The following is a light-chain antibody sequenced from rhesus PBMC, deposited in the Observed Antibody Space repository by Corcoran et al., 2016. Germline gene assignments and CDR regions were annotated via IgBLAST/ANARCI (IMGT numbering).Light chain of an antibody. CDR2: KAP. Sequence: DIHMTQSPSSLSASVGDRVTITCRASENVNNYLNWYQQKPGKAPKLLIYKAPTLQSGVPSRFSGSGSGIDYTFTISSLQPEDVATYYWQHVYGTPPTFGQGTKVEIK. CDR3: QHVYGTPPT. J-gene: IGKJ1*01. V-gene: IGKV1-74*01. CDR1: ENVNNY.